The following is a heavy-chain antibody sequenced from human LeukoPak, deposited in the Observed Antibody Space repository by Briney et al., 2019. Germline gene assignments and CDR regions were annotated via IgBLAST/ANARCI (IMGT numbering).Heavy chain of an antibody. CDR3: ARDYFDLYGGNSGLRY. V-gene: IGHV3-11*01. D-gene: IGHD4-23*01. CDR2: ISSSGSTI. J-gene: IGHJ4*02. Sequence: GGSLRLSCAASGFTFSDYYMSWIRQAPGKGLEWVSYISSSGSTIYYADSVKGRFTISRDNAKNSLYLQMNSLRAEDTAVYYCARDYFDLYGGNSGLRYWGQGTLVTVSS. CDR1: GFTFSDYY.